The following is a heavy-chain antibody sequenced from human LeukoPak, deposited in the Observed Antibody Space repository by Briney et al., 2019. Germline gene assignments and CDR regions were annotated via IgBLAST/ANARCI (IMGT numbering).Heavy chain of an antibody. J-gene: IGHJ4*02. CDR2: ISWNSGSI. CDR3: AKGAYYDFWSGYFHFDY. CDR1: GFTFDDYA. Sequence: PGRSLRLSCAASGFTFDDYAMHWVRQAPGKGLEWVSGISWNSGSIGYADSVKGRFTISRDNAKNSLYLQMNSLRAEDVALYYCAKGAYYDFWSGYFHFDYWGQGTLVTVSS. V-gene: IGHV3-9*03. D-gene: IGHD3-3*01.